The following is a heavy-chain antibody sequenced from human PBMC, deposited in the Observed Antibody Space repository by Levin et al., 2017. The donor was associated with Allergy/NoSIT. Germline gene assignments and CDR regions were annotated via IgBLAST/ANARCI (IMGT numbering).Heavy chain of an antibody. J-gene: IGHJ6*02. CDR3: ARERWRGSGSYYNRGVYGMDV. CDR1: GGSISSGDYY. Sequence: SETLSLTCTVSGGSISSGDYYWSWIRQPPGKGLEWIGYIYYSGSTYYNPSLKSRVTISVDTSKNQFSLKLSSVTAADTAVYYCARERWRGSGSYYNRGVYGMDVWGQGTTVTVSS. CDR2: IYYSGST. V-gene: IGHV4-30-4*01. D-gene: IGHD3-10*01.